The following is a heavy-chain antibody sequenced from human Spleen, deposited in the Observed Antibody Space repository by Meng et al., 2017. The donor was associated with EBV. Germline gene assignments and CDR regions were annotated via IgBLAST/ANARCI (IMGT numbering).Heavy chain of an antibody. D-gene: IGHD6-13*01. V-gene: IGHV1-18*01. CDR1: GYTFTSYG. CDR3: ARDHRVAAAGTQSWFDP. Sequence: QVQLVTSGAEVKKPGASVKVSCKASGYTFTSYGISWVRQAPGQGLEWMGWISAYNGNTNYAQKLQGRVTMTTDTSTSTAYMELRSLRSDDTAVYYCARDHRVAAAGTQSWFDPGAREPWSPSPQ. CDR2: ISAYNGNT. J-gene: IGHJ5*02.